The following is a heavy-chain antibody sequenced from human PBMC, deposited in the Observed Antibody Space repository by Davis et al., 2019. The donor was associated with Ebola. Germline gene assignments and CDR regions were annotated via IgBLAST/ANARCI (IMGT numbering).Heavy chain of an antibody. CDR2: INAGNGDT. J-gene: IGHJ5*02. CDR1: VYTFTNYA. Sequence: ASVKVSRKASVYTFTNYAIHWVRQAPGQRLEWMGWINAGNGDTKYSQKFQGRVTFTRDTPASTAYMELSSLRSEDTAVYYCARGSRTFHPWGQGTLVTVSS. V-gene: IGHV1-3*01. CDR3: ARGSRTFHP.